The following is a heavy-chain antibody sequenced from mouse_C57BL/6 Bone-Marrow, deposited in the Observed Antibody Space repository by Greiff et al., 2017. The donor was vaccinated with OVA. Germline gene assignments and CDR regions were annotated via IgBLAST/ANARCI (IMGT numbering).Heavy chain of an antibody. CDR2: IHPSDSDT. CDR3: AMREHYWWFYAMDY. J-gene: IGHJ4*01. V-gene: IGHV1-74*01. Sequence: VQLQQPGAELVKPGASVKVSCKASGYTFTSYWMHWVQQRPGQGLEWIGRIHPSDSDTNDNQKFKGKATLTVDKSSSTAYMQLSSLTSEDAAVYDCAMREHYWWFYAMDYWGQGTSVTVSS. D-gene: IGHD1-1*02. CDR1: GYTFTSYW.